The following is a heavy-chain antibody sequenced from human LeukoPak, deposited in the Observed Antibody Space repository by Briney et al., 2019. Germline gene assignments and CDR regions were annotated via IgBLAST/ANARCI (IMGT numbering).Heavy chain of an antibody. Sequence: GGSLRLSCAASVFSLSSYRMNWVRQAPGKGLEWVSSISSSSSSIYYADSVKGRFTISRDNAKNSLYLQMNSLRAEDTAVYYCARDGYYYKAMDVWGQGTTVTVSS. J-gene: IGHJ6*02. CDR2: ISSSSSSI. V-gene: IGHV3-21*01. CDR3: ARDGYYYKAMDV. CDR1: VFSLSSYR. D-gene: IGHD3-10*01.